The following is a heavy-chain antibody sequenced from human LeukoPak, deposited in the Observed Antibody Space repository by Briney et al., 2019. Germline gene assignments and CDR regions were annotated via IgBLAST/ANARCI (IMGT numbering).Heavy chain of an antibody. CDR3: AREVLPAADNFDY. D-gene: IGHD2-2*01. CDR2: INTDGSTT. V-gene: IGHV3-74*01. Sequence: GGSLRLSCAASGFTFSTYWMHWVRQAPGKGLVWVSRINTDGSTTSYADSVKGRFTISRDNAKNTLSLQMNSLRAEDTAVYFCAREVLPAADNFDYWGQGTLVTVSS. J-gene: IGHJ4*02. CDR1: GFTFSTYW.